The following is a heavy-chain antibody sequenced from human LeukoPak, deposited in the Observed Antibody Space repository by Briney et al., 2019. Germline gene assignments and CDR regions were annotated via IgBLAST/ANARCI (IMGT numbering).Heavy chain of an antibody. D-gene: IGHD6-13*01. CDR3: ARGSIAAAEGSHWFDP. CDR2: IYYSGSA. J-gene: IGHJ5*02. Sequence: SETLSLTCTVSGGSISSYYWSWIRQPPGKGLEWIGYIYYSGSANYNPSLKSRVTISVDTSKNQFSLKLSSVAAADTAVYYCARGSIAAAEGSHWFDPWGQGTLVTVSS. CDR1: GGSISSYY. V-gene: IGHV4-59*01.